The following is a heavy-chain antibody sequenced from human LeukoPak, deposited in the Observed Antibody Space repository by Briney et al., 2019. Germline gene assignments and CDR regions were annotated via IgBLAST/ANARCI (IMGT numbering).Heavy chain of an antibody. V-gene: IGHV3-74*01. D-gene: IGHD5-12*01. CDR1: GFTFSSYW. CDR3: ARGKVATPFDY. Sequence: GGSLRLSCAASGFTFSSYWMHWVRQAPGKGLVWVSRINSYGSSTSYADSVKGRFTISRDNAKNTLYLQMNSLRAEDTAVYYCARGKVATPFDYWGQRTLVTVSS. CDR2: INSYGSST. J-gene: IGHJ4*02.